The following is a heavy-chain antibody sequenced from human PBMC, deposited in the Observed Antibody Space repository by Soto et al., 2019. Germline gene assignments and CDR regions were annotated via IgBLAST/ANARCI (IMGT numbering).Heavy chain of an antibody. J-gene: IGHJ4*02. V-gene: IGHV3-30-3*01. Sequence: LRLSCAASGFTFSSYAMHWVRQAPGKGLEWVAVISYDGSNKYYADSVKGRFTISRDNSKNTLYLQMNSLRAEDTAVYYCARGHSSSYLDYWGQGTLVTVSS. D-gene: IGHD6-6*01. CDR2: ISYDGSNK. CDR3: ARGHSSSYLDY. CDR1: GFTFSSYA.